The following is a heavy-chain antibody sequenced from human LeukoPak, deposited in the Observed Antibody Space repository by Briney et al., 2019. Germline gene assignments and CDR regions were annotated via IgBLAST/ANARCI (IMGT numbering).Heavy chain of an antibody. Sequence: SVKVSCEASGGTFSSYAISWVRQAPGQGLEWMGGIVPIFGTANYAQKFQGRVTITADESTSTAYMELSSLRSEDTAVYYCARAMGVDSSGWYGSPTDYYYYGMDVWGQGTTVTVSS. D-gene: IGHD6-19*01. CDR1: GGTFSSYA. J-gene: IGHJ6*02. CDR3: ARAMGVDSSGWYGSPTDYYYYGMDV. CDR2: IVPIFGTA. V-gene: IGHV1-69*13.